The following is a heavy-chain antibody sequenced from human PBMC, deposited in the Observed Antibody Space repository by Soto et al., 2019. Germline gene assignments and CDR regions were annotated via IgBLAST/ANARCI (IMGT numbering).Heavy chain of an antibody. CDR3: ARSPAYYYDSSGYYFDY. V-gene: IGHV4-59*01. CDR2: IYYSGST. D-gene: IGHD3-22*01. Sequence: PSETLSLTCTVSGGSISSYYWSWIRQPPGKGLEWIGYIYYSGSTNYNPSLKSRVTISVDTSKNQFSLKLSSVTAADTAVYYCARSPAYYYDSSGYYFDYWGQGTLVTAPQ. CDR1: GGSISSYY. J-gene: IGHJ4*02.